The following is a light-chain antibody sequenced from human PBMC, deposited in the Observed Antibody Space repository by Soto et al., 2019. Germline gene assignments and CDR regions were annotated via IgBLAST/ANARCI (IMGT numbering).Light chain of an antibody. J-gene: IGKJ1*01. V-gene: IGKV3-20*01. CDR2: GAS. CDR1: QSVSSGY. Sequence: IVLTQSPGTLSLSPGERGTLSCRASQSVSSGYFAWYQQKPGQAPRLLIYGASSRATGIPDRFSGSGSGTDFTLTISSLQPEDFATYYCQQSYSTPTFGQGTKVDIK. CDR3: QQSYSTPT.